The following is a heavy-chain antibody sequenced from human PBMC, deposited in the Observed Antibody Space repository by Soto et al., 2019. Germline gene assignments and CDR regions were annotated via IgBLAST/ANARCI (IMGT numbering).Heavy chain of an antibody. V-gene: IGHV4-4*02. CDR3: ARHIAVPTTRGFDY. CDR2: IYHSGAT. D-gene: IGHD2-15*01. Sequence: QVQLQESGPGLVKPSGTLSLTCAVSGASISSTNWWSWVRQAPGEGPEWIGEIYHSGATNYNPFLMSRVIISMDTSKNQLSLRLDSVTAAATAVYFCARHIAVPTTRGFDYWGQGTLVTVSS. J-gene: IGHJ4*02. CDR1: GASISSTNW.